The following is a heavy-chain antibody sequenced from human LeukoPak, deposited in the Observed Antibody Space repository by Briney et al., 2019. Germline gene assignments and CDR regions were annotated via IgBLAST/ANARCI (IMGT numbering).Heavy chain of an antibody. CDR3: ARHGTLAAAAYY. CDR1: AYTFSTSW. V-gene: IGHV5-51*01. CDR2: IFPLDSDT. Sequence: GESLKISCKGSAYTFSTSWIAWVRQMPGKGLEWMGIIFPLDSDTRYSPSLQGQVTISADKSISTAYLQWSSLKASDTAMYYCARHGTLAAAAYYWGQGTLVTVSS. J-gene: IGHJ4*02. D-gene: IGHD6-13*01.